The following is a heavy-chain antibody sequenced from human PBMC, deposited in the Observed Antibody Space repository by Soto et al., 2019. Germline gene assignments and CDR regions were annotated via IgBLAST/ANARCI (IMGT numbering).Heavy chain of an antibody. CDR1: GGSISSGGYS. CDR3: ARAVTSRYYFDY. J-gene: IGHJ4*02. CDR2: IYHSGST. Sequence: QLQLQESGSGLVKPSQTLSLTCAVSGGSISSGGYSWSWIRQPPGKGLEWIGYIYHSGSTYYNPSLKERVPVSVARSKNHFALKLSSVTAADTAVYYCARAVTSRYYFDYWGQGTLVTVSS. D-gene: IGHD2-2*01. V-gene: IGHV4-30-2*01.